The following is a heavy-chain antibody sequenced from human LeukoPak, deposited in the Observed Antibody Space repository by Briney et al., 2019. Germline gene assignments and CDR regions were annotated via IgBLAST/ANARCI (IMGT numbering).Heavy chain of an antibody. CDR1: WFTFSSCA. CDR2: ISGSGGST. D-gene: IGHD2-2*01. CDR3: AKEAAGSARNYFDY. J-gene: IGHJ4*02. Sequence: GGSLRLSCVASWFTFSSCAMSCVRQAPGKGLECVSTISGSGGSTSYAVSVKGRFTISRDNSKNTLHLQMNSLRAEDTAVYYCAKEAAGSARNYFDYWGQGTLVTVSS. V-gene: IGHV3-23*01.